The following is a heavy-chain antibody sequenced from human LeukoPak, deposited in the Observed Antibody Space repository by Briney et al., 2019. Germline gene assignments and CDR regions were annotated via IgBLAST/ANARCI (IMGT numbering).Heavy chain of an antibody. J-gene: IGHJ6*02. CDR2: ISYDGSNK. CDR1: GFTFSSYA. CDR3: AREQYYYYGMDV. V-gene: IGHV3-30*04. Sequence: GGSLRLSCAASGFTFSSYAMHWVGQAPGKGLEWVAVISYDGSNKYYADSVKGRFTISRDNSKNTLYLQMNGLRAEDTAVYYCAREQYYYYGMDVWGQGTTVTVSS.